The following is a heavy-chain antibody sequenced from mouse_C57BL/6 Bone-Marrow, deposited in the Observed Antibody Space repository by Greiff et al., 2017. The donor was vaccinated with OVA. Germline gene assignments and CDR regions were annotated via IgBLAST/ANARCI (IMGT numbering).Heavy chain of an antibody. CDR3: ATYYSNYLYYFDY. Sequence: EVKLMESGGGLVKPGGSLKLSCAASGFTFSDYGMHWVRQAPEKGLEWVAYISSGSSTIYYADTVKGRFTISRDNAKNTLFLQMTSLRSEDTAMYYCATYYSNYLYYFDYWGQGTTLTVSS. D-gene: IGHD2-5*01. CDR1: GFTFSDYG. CDR2: ISSGSSTI. J-gene: IGHJ2*01. V-gene: IGHV5-17*01.